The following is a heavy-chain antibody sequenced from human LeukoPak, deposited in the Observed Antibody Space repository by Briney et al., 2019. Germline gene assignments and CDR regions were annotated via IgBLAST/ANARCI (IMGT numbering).Heavy chain of an antibody. J-gene: IGHJ3*02. CDR2: IYYSGST. Sequence: PSETLSLTCTVSGGSISSYYWSWIRQPPGKGLEWIGYIYYSGSTNYNPSLKSQVTISVDTSKNQFSLKLSSVTAADTAVYYCARGDSSSWYRADDAFDIWGQGTMVTVSS. D-gene: IGHD6-13*01. CDR3: ARGDSSSWYRADDAFDI. V-gene: IGHV4-59*01. CDR1: GGSISSYY.